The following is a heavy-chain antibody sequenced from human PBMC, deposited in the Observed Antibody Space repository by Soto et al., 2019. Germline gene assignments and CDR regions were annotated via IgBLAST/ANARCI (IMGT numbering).Heavy chain of an antibody. CDR2: ISSGGSMI. CDR3: ARGLGYCSGASCDENI. J-gene: IGHJ3*02. Sequence: GGSLRLSCAASGFTFSNYNMNWVRQVLGKGLEWVSYISSGGSMIYYADSVKGRFTVSRDNAKNSLYLQMNSLRAEDTAVYYCARGLGYCSGASCDENIWGQGTMVTVSS. D-gene: IGHD2-15*01. CDR1: GFTFSNYN. V-gene: IGHV3-48*01.